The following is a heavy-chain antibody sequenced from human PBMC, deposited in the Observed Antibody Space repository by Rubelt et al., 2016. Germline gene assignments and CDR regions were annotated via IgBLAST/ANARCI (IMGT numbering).Heavy chain of an antibody. CDR1: GGSISSYY. CDR2: INHSGST. D-gene: IGHD3-3*01. CDR3: ERFAWSGYSYMDV. J-gene: IGHJ6*03. Sequence: QVQLQESGPGLVKPSETLSLTCTVSGGSISSYYWSWIRQPPGKGLEWIGEINHSGSTNYNPSLKSRVPIPVDTSKTPFSLKLGSVPAADTAVYYCERFAWSGYSYMDVWGKGTTVTVSS. V-gene: IGHV4-59*08.